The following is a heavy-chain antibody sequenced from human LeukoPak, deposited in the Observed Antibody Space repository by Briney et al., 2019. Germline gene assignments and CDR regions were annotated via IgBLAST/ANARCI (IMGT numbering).Heavy chain of an antibody. J-gene: IGHJ5*02. Sequence: SQTLSLTCTVSGGSISSGSYYWSWIRQPAGKGLEWIGRIYTSGSTNYNPSLKSRVTISVDMSKNQFSLKLSSVTAADTAVYYCARHGGSGSYYNWFDPWGQGTLVTVSS. CDR2: IYTSGST. CDR3: ARHGGSGSYYNWFDP. D-gene: IGHD3-10*01. V-gene: IGHV4-61*02. CDR1: GGSISSGSYY.